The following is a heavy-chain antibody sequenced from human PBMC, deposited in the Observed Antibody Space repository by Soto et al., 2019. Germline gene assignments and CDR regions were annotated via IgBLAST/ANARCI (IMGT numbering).Heavy chain of an antibody. CDR2: ISSSSSYI. D-gene: IGHD3-9*01. Sequence: EVQLVESGGGLVKPGGSLRLSCAASGFTFSSYSMNWVRQAPGKGLEWVSSISSSSSYIYYADSVKGRFTISRDNAKNSLYLQMNSLRAEDTAAYYWARTLRYTESSSAFDIWGLGTMVTVSS. J-gene: IGHJ3*02. V-gene: IGHV3-21*01. CDR3: ARTLRYTESSSAFDI. CDR1: GFTFSSYS.